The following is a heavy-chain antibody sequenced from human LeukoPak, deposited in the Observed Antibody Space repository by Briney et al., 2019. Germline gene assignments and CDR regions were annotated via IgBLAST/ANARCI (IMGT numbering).Heavy chain of an antibody. CDR3: ARHEIGRYYDFWSGYYLYYFDY. J-gene: IGHJ4*02. D-gene: IGHD3-3*01. Sequence: SETLSLTCAVSGYSISSGYYRGWIRQPPGKGLEWIGSIYHSGSTYYNPSLKSRVTISVDTSKNQFSLKLSSVTAADTAVYYCARHEIGRYYDFWSGYYLYYFDYWGQGTLVTVSS. CDR2: IYHSGST. V-gene: IGHV4-38-2*01. CDR1: GYSISSGYY.